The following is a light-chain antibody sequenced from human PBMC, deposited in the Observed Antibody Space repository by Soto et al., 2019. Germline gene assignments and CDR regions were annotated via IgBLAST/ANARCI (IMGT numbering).Light chain of an antibody. V-gene: IGLV1-44*01. CDR3: AAWDDSLNGRV. CDR1: NSNIGSDA. Sequence: QSALTQPPSASGTPGQRVTISCSGSNSNIGSDAVNWYQQLPGTAPKLLIYNNNQRPSGVPDRFSGSKSGTSASLAISGLQSEDEADYYCAAWDDSLNGRVFGGGTKLTVL. J-gene: IGLJ3*02. CDR2: NNN.